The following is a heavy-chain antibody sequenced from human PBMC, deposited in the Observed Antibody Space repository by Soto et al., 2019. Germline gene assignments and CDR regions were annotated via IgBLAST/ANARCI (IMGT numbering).Heavy chain of an antibody. Sequence: QVQLQESGPGLVKPSGTLSLTCAVSGGSISSSNWWSWVRQPPGKGLEWIGEIYHSGSTNYNPSLKSRVTISVDKSKNQFSLKRSSVTAADTAVYYCARVSSSSGWYRVRYNWFDPWGQGTLVTVSS. V-gene: IGHV4-4*02. CDR2: IYHSGST. J-gene: IGHJ5*02. CDR1: GGSISSSNW. D-gene: IGHD6-19*01. CDR3: ARVSSSSGWYRVRYNWFDP.